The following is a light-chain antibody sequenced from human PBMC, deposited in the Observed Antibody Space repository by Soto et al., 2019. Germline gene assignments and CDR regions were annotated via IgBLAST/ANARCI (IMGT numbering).Light chain of an antibody. J-gene: IGLJ2*01. V-gene: IGLV2-23*01. Sequence: QSALSQPASVSGSPGQSITMSCTGTSSDAGSYNLVSWYQQHPGKAPKLMIYEGTTRPSGVSNRFSGSKSGNTASLTISGLQAEDEADYYCCSYAGSSTPVVFGGGTKLTVL. CDR1: SSDAGSYNL. CDR2: EGT. CDR3: CSYAGSSTPVV.